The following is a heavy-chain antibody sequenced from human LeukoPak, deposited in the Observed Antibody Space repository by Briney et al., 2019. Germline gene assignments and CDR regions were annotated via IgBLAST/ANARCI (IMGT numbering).Heavy chain of an antibody. V-gene: IGHV3-7*01. Sequence: GSLRLSCAGSGFTFSTYWLSWVRQAPGKGLEWVANIKEDGSEKYYVDSVKGRFTISRDNAKNSLYLRMNSLRAEDTAVYYCARQGTSHFDYWGQGTLVTVSS. CDR1: GFTFSTYW. J-gene: IGHJ4*02. CDR3: ARQGTSHFDY. CDR2: IKEDGSEK.